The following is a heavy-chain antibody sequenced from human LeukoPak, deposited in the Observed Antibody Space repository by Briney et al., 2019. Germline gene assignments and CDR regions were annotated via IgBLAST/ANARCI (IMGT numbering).Heavy chain of an antibody. V-gene: IGHV3-23*01. CDR2: ISGSGGRT. CDR3: AKDQLRGDS. D-gene: IGHD1-26*01. J-gene: IGHJ4*02. Sequence: GGSLRLSCAASGFTFSSYAMIWVRQAPGKGLEGVSAISGSGGRTYYADSGKGRFPISRDNSKNTLYLQMNSLRAEDTAVYYCAKDQLRGDSWGQGTLVTVSS. CDR1: GFTFSSYA.